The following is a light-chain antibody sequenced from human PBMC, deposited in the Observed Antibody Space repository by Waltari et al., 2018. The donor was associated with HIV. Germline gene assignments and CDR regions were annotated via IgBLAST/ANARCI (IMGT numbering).Light chain of an antibody. CDR1: QSVGNN. V-gene: IGKV3-15*01. J-gene: IGKJ2*01. CDR2: GAS. CDR3: QQSNKWPPYT. Sequence: EIVMTQSPATLSVSPGERATLSCRASQSVGNNLAWYQQRPGQPPRLLIYGASTRATGVPARFSGSGSGTEFSLTINSLQSEDLAVYYCQQSNKWPPYTFGQGTKLEIK.